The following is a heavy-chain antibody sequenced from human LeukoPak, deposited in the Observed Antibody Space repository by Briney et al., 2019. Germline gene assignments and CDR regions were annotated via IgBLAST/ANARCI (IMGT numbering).Heavy chain of an antibody. Sequence: GGSLRLSCAASGFTFSSYAMHWVRQAPGKGLEWVAVISYDGSNKYYADSVKGRFTISRDNSKNTLYLQMNSLRAEDTAVYYCARGTYYYDSSGYLDLDYWGQGTLVTVSS. CDR1: GFTFSSYA. D-gene: IGHD3-22*01. J-gene: IGHJ4*02. V-gene: IGHV3-30-3*01. CDR3: ARGTYYYDSSGYLDLDY. CDR2: ISYDGSNK.